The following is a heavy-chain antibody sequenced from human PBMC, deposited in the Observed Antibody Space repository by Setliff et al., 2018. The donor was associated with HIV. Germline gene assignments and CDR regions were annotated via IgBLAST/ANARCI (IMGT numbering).Heavy chain of an antibody. V-gene: IGHV3-23*01. J-gene: IGHJ3*02. Sequence: PGGSLRLSCAASGFTFSSYAMSWVRQAPGKGLEWVSAISGSGGSTYYADSVKGRFTISRDNSKNTLYLQMNSLRAEDTAVYYCAKDRPGDGGNSNHAFDIWGQGTMVT. CDR1: GFTFSSYA. CDR2: ISGSGGST. CDR3: AKDRPGDGGNSNHAFDI. D-gene: IGHD2-21*02.